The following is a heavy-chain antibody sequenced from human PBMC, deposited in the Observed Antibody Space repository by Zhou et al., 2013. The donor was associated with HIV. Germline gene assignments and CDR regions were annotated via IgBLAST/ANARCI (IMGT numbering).Heavy chain of an antibody. J-gene: IGHJ5*01. D-gene: IGHD3-3*01. CDR1: VPHG. CDR3: ASREARITIFGVVIRDGVWFDY. CDR2: IIPIFGTA. V-gene: IGHV1-69*05. Sequence: QVQLVQSGAEVKKPGSSVKVSCKGFVPHGISWVRQAPGQGLEWMGGIIPIFGTANYAQKFQGRVTITTDESTSTAYMELSSLRSEDTAVYYCASREARITIFGVVIRDGVWFDYWGQGTLVTVSS.